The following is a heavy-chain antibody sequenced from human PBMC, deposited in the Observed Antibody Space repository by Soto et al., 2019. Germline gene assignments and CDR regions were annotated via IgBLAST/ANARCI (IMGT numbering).Heavy chain of an antibody. V-gene: IGHV1-3*01. J-gene: IGHJ4*02. D-gene: IGHD2-21*02. CDR3: ARRFVLVTALDY. Sequence: QVQLVQSGAEAKKPGASVKVSCKASGYTFTSYAMHWVRQAPGQRLEWMGWINAGNGNTKYSQKFQGRVTITRDTSASTAYMELSILRSEDTAVDYCARRFVLVTALDYWGQGTLVTVSS. CDR1: GYTFTSYA. CDR2: INAGNGNT.